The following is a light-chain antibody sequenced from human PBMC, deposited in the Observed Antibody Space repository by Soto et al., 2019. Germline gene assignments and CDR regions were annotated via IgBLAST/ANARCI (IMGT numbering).Light chain of an antibody. V-gene: IGLV2-11*01. CDR1: SSDVDGYNY. CDR2: DVS. Sequence: QSVLTQPRSVSGSPGQSVTISCTGNSSDVDGYNYVSWYQQHPGKAPKLMIYDVSERPSGVPDRFSGSKSGNTASLTISGLQAEDEADYYCCSYAGSYTSYVFGTGTKVTVL. CDR3: CSYAGSYTSYV. J-gene: IGLJ1*01.